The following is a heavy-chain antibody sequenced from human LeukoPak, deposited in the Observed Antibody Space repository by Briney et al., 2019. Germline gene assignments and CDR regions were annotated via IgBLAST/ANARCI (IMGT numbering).Heavy chain of an antibody. J-gene: IGHJ4*02. D-gene: IGHD6-13*01. CDR2: ITSSGTTT. CDR3: ANMGIAAALEN. Sequence: GGSLRLYCAASGFSFSSYEMNWVRQAPGKGLEWISYITSSGTTTYYADSVKGRFTISRDNAKNSLYLQMNSLRSEDTAVYYCANMGIAAALENWGQGTLVTVSS. V-gene: IGHV3-48*03. CDR1: GFSFSSYE.